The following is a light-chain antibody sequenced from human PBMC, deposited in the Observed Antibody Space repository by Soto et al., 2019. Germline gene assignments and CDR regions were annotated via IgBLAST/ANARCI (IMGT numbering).Light chain of an antibody. J-gene: IGKJ2*01. V-gene: IGKV1-39*01. CDR3: QQSYSSPYT. Sequence: DVQMTQSRSSLSVSVGDRVTITCRASQSISNYLNWYQQEPGRAPKLLVYAASNLQSGVPSRFSGSGSGTDLTLTISSLQPEDFATYYCQQSYSSPYTFGQGTKLEIK. CDR2: AAS. CDR1: QSISNY.